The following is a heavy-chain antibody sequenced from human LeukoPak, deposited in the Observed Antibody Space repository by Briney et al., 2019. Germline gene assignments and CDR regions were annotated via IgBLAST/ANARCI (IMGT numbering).Heavy chain of an antibody. CDR3: TTALSGWNDADY. CDR2: IKSKTDGGTT. Sequence: GGSLRLSCAASGFTFSNAWMSCVRQAPGEGLEWVGRIKSKTDGGTTDYAAPVKGRFTISRDDSKNTLYLQMSSLKTEDTAVYYCTTALSGWNDADYWGQGTLVTVSS. J-gene: IGHJ4*02. CDR1: GFTFSNAW. V-gene: IGHV3-15*01. D-gene: IGHD1-1*01.